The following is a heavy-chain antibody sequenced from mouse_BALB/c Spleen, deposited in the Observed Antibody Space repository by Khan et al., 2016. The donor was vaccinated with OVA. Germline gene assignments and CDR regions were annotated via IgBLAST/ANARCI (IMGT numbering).Heavy chain of an antibody. V-gene: IGHV5-6*01. CDR2: VSTGGGYT. CDR3: TRLAYYYDSEGFAY. CDR1: GFTFSTYG. Sequence: EVELVESGGDLVKPGGSLKLSCAASGFTFSTYGMSWVRQTPDKRLEWVATVSTGGGYTYYPDSVKGRFTISRANAKNNLYLQMSGLKAEDSARFYCTRLAYYYDSEGFAYWGQGTLVTVSA. D-gene: IGHD1-1*01. J-gene: IGHJ3*01.